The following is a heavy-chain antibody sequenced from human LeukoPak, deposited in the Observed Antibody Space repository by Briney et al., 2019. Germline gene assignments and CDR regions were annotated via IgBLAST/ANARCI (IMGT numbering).Heavy chain of an antibody. Sequence: GASVKVSCKASGYTFTGYYMHWVRQAPGQGLEWMGIINPSGGSTSYAQKFQGRVTMTRDTSTSTVYMELSSLRSEDTAVYYCARGIGDDFWSGYWFDPWGQGTLVTVSS. CDR1: GYTFTGYY. J-gene: IGHJ5*02. D-gene: IGHD3-3*01. V-gene: IGHV1-46*01. CDR2: INPSGGST. CDR3: ARGIGDDFWSGYWFDP.